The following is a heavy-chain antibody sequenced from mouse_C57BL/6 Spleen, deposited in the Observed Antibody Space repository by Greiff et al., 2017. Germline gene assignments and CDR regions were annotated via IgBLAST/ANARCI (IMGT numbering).Heavy chain of an antibody. CDR2: IYPGSGST. Sequence: VQLQQPGAELVKPGASVKMSCKASGYTFTSYWITWVKQRPGQGLAWIGDIYPGSGSTNYNEKFKSKAKLTVDTTSSTAYVQLGSLTSEDSAVYYCASEGPPWFAYWGQGTLVTVSA. V-gene: IGHV1-55*01. CDR3: ASEGPPWFAY. CDR1: GYTFTSYW. J-gene: IGHJ3*01.